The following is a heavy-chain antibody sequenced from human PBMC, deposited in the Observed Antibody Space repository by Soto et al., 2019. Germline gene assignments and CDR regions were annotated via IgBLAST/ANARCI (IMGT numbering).Heavy chain of an antibody. J-gene: IGHJ4*02. CDR2: IYTSGST. Sequence: QVQLQESGPGLVKPSETLSLTCTVSGGSISNYYWSWIRQPAGKGLEWIGRIYTSGSTDYNPSLKSRVTLSIDTSKNQFSLKVTSMTAADTAVYYCARERREEIHDGYDIDYWGQGTLVTVSS. V-gene: IGHV4-4*07. CDR1: GGSISNYY. CDR3: ARERREEIHDGYDIDY. D-gene: IGHD5-12*01.